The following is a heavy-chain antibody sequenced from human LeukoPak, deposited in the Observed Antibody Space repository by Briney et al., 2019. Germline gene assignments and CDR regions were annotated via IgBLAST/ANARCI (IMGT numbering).Heavy chain of an antibody. Sequence: PGGSLRLSCAASGFTFSSYAMSWVRQAPGKGLEWVSAISGSGGSTYYADSVKGRFTISRDNSKNTLYLQMNSLRAEDAAVYYCAKVGQWLPTRGYYYYYYMDVWGKGTTVTVPS. CDR2: ISGSGGST. V-gene: IGHV3-23*01. D-gene: IGHD6-19*01. CDR1: GFTFSSYA. J-gene: IGHJ6*03. CDR3: AKVGQWLPTRGYYYYYYMDV.